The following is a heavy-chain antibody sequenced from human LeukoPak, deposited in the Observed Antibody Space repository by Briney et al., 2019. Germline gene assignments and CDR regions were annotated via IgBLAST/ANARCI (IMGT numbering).Heavy chain of an antibody. CDR2: IYYTGGT. J-gene: IGHJ4*02. V-gene: IGHV4-59*01. Sequence: PSETLSLTCTVSGASISTYYWSWLRQPPGKGLEFIGHIYYTGGTKFNPSLKSRATISLDTSKNQFYLKLSSVTTADTAVYYCARRTTEWVLDCWGQGTLVTVSS. CDR3: ARRTTEWVLDC. D-gene: IGHD1-14*01. CDR1: GASISTYY.